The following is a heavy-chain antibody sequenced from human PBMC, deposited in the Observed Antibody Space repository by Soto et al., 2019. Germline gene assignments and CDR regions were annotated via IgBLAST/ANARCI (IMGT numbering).Heavy chain of an antibody. J-gene: IGHJ6*02. D-gene: IGHD4-17*01. CDR1: GGSISSYY. CDR3: ARDINDYGDYGGYYGMDV. V-gene: IGHV4-59*01. Sequence: SETLSLTCTVSGGSISSYYWSWIRQPPGKGLEWIGYIYYSGSTNYNPSLESRVTISVDTSKNQFSLKLSSVTAADTAVYYCARDINDYGDYGGYYGMDVWGQGTTVTVSS. CDR2: IYYSGST.